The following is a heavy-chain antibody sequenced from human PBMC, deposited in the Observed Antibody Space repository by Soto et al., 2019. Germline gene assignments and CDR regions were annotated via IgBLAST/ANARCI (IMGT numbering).Heavy chain of an antibody. CDR2: ISGGSGNT. CDR1: GDTITGYT. J-gene: IGHJ4*02. CDR3: ARDKVLDY. V-gene: IGHV1-3*01. Sequence: GASAKLSWKACGDTITGYTSHWIRQAPGQRLEWMGWISGGSGNTKYSQKFQDRVTITRDTSASTAYVELSSLRSEDTAVYYCARDKVLDYCGEGTPVTVSS.